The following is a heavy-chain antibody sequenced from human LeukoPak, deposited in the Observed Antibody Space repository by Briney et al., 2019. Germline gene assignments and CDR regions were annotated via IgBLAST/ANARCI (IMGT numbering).Heavy chain of an antibody. CDR3: ARDRVGYDFWSGYYISGDYGLDV. Sequence: SETLSLTCTVSGGSISSSSYYWGWIRQPPGKGLEWIGSIYYSGSTYYNPSLKSRVTISVDTSKNQFSLKLSSVTAADTAVYYCARDRVGYDFWSGYYISGDYGLDVWGQGTTVTVSS. CDR1: GGSISSSSYY. D-gene: IGHD3-3*01. V-gene: IGHV4-39*07. J-gene: IGHJ6*02. CDR2: IYYSGST.